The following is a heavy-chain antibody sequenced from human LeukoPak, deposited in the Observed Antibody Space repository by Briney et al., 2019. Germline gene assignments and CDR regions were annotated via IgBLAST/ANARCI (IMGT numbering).Heavy chain of an antibody. CDR2: ISNSGST. D-gene: IGHD4-17*01. V-gene: IGHV4-39*07. CDR1: GGSISSSSHY. CDR3: ARVYNDYGDRKDNPHYYYYYYMDV. J-gene: IGHJ6*03. Sequence: SETLSLTCTVSGGSISSSSHYWGWIRQPPGKGLEWIGSISNSGSTYYNPSLKSRVTISVDTSNNQFSLKLSSVTAADTAVYYCARVYNDYGDRKDNPHYYYYYYMDVWGKGTTVTVSS.